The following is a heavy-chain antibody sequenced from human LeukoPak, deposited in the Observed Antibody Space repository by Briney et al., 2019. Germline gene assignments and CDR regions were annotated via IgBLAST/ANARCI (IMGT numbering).Heavy chain of an antibody. J-gene: IGHJ4*02. V-gene: IGHV4-61*02. D-gene: IGHD2-21*02. Sequence: SQTLSLTCTVSGGSISSGSYYWSWIRQRAGKGLEWIGRIYTSGSTNYNPSLKSRVTISVDTSKNQFSLKLSSVTAADTAVYYCARGLYCGGDCYWFDYWGQGTLVTVSS. CDR1: GGSISSGSYY. CDR2: IYTSGST. CDR3: ARGLYCGGDCYWFDY.